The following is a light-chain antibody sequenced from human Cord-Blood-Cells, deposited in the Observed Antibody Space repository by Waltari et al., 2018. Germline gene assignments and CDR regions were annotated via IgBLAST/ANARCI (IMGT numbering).Light chain of an antibody. CDR3: CSYAGSSTFV. Sequence: QSALTQPASVSGSPGQSITISCTGTSSDVGSYNLVSWYQQHPGKAPKLMIYEVSKRPSGVSNRFSGSKSGNTASLTISALQAEDEADYYCCSYAGSSTFVFG. CDR2: EVS. CDR1: SSDVGSYNL. J-gene: IGLJ2*01. V-gene: IGLV2-23*02.